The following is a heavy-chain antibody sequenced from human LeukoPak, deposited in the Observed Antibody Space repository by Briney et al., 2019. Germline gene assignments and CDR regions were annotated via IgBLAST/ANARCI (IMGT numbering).Heavy chain of an antibody. CDR2: ISYDGSNK. D-gene: IGHD3-22*01. V-gene: IGHV3-30*18. CDR1: GFTFSSYG. J-gene: IGHJ3*02. Sequence: PGRSLRLSCAASGFTFSSYGMHWVRQAPGKGLEWVAVISYDGSNKYYADSVKGRFTISRDNSKNTLYLQMNSLRAEDTAVYYCAKDGNYYDSSGPIGGAFDIWGQGTVVTVSS. CDR3: AKDGNYYDSSGPIGGAFDI.